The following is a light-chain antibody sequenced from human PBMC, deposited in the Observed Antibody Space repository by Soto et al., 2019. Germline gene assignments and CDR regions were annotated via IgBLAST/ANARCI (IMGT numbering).Light chain of an antibody. J-gene: IGKJ2*01. Sequence: EIVMTQSPATLSVSPGERATLSCRASQSVSSNLAWYQQKPGQPPRLLIYGASTRATGIPARFSCSGSGTEFTLTISSLQSEDVAVYYCQQYNNWPLYTFGQGTKLEIK. V-gene: IGKV3-15*01. CDR3: QQYNNWPLYT. CDR2: GAS. CDR1: QSVSSN.